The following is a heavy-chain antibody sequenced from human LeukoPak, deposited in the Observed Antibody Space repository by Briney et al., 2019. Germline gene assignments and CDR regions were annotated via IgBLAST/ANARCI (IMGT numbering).Heavy chain of an antibody. CDR2: IYPRDSDT. Sequence: GESLKISCKGSGYSFTNYWIGWVRQTPGKGLEWMGIIYPRDSDTRYSPSFQGQVTISADKSIDTAYLQWSSLKASDTAIYYCARTQDRIAARSWGQGTLVTVSS. CDR3: ARTQDRIAARS. J-gene: IGHJ4*02. V-gene: IGHV5-51*01. CDR1: GYSFTNYW. D-gene: IGHD6-13*01.